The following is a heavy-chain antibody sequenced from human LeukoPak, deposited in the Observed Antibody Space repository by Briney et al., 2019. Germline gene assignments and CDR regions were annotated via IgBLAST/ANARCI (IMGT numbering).Heavy chain of an antibody. D-gene: IGHD2-2*01. CDR2: IKQDGSEK. V-gene: IGHV3-7*01. Sequence: GGSLRLSCAASGFTFSSYWMSWVRQALGKGLEWVANIKQDGSEKYYVDSVKGRFTISRDNAKNSLYLQMNSLRAEDTAVYYCARARSYQLLLGDAFDIWGQGTMVTVSS. CDR1: GFTFSSYW. CDR3: ARARSYQLLLGDAFDI. J-gene: IGHJ3*02.